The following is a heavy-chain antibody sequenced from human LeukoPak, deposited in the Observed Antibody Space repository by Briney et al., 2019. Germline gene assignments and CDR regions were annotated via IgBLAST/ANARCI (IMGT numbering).Heavy chain of an antibody. D-gene: IGHD7-27*01. CDR1: GFPFSSYA. J-gene: IGHJ6*02. CDR2: ISGSAGST. V-gene: IGHV3-23*01. CDR3: AKSSLGYGMDV. Sequence: PGGSLRLSCAASGFPFSSYAMTWVRQAPGEGLEWVSAISGSAGSTYYADSVKGRFTISRDKSKNTLCLQMNSLRAEDTALYYCAKSSLGYGMDVWGQGTTVTVSS.